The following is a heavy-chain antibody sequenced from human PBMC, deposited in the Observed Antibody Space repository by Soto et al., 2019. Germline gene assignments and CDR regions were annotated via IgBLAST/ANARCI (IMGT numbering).Heavy chain of an antibody. CDR1: CFTFSKFD. J-gene: IGHJ4*02. D-gene: IGHD2-21*02. Sequence: GTSVRLSGEASCFTFSKFDLHWFRQPTGKGLEWVSTIGISGDTYYSVSVKCGFTISRDNAKNSLSLQMNSLRAGDTALYFCARGQESGDHCFETWGQGTQVSASS. CDR2: IGISGDT. V-gene: IGHV3-13*04. CDR3: ARGQESGDHCFET.